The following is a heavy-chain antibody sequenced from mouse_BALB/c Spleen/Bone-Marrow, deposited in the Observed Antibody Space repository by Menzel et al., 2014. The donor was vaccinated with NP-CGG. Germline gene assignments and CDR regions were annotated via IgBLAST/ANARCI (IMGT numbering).Heavy chain of an antibody. J-gene: IGHJ1*01. CDR1: GFTFSDYG. V-gene: IGHV5-15*02. CDR3: ARDQAYYYGSSYGYFDV. CDR2: ISNLAYSI. D-gene: IGHD1-1*01. Sequence: DVQLVESGGGLVQPGGSRKLSCAASGFTFSDYGMAWVRQAPGKGPEWVAFISNLAYSIYYAATVTGRFTISRENAKNSLYLKISSLRSEDTAMYYCARDQAYYYGSSYGYFDVWGAGTTVTVSS.